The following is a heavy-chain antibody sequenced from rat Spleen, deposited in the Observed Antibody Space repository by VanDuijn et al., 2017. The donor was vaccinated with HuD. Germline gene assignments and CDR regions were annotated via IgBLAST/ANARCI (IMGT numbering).Heavy chain of an antibody. V-gene: IGHV5-7*01. Sequence: EVQLVESGGGLVQPGRSLKLSCAASGFTFSDHNMAWVRQAPKKGLEWVATITYDGSNTYYRDSVKGRFTISRDNAKSTLYLQMGSLRSEDTATYYCARHGDYGYPWFAYWGQGTLVTVSS. CDR2: ITYDGSNT. CDR3: ARHGDYGYPWFAY. D-gene: IGHD1-7*01. J-gene: IGHJ3*01. CDR1: GFTFSDHN.